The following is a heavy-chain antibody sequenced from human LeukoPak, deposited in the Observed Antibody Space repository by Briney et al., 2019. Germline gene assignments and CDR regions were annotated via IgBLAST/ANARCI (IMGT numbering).Heavy chain of an antibody. CDR1: GFTFSSYA. D-gene: IGHD6-25*01. V-gene: IGHV3-23*01. J-gene: IGHJ6*02. Sequence: GGSLRLSCAASGFTFSSYAMSWARQAPGKGLEWVSAISGSGGSTYYADSVKGRFTISRDNSKNTLYLQMNSLRAEDTAVYYCAKVFIAAENYYYNGMDVWGQGTTVTVSS. CDR3: AKVFIAAENYYYNGMDV. CDR2: ISGSGGST.